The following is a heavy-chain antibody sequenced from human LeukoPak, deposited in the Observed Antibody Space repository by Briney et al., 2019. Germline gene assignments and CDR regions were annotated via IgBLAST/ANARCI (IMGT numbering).Heavy chain of an antibody. CDR2: ISTYNANT. Sequence: VASVKVSCKASGYTFTNYGISWVRQAPGQGLEWMGWISTYNANTNYAQKFQGRVTMTTDTSTSTAYMELRSLRSDDTAVYYCARVGGYYYDSSGYEFWGQGTLVTVSS. J-gene: IGHJ4*02. CDR1: GYTFTNYG. CDR3: ARVGGYYYDSSGYEF. V-gene: IGHV1-18*01. D-gene: IGHD3-22*01.